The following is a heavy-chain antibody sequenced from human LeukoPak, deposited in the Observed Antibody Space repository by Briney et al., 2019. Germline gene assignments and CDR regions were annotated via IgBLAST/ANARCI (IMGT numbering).Heavy chain of an antibody. CDR3: AKVIRSSGWYVDY. D-gene: IGHD6-19*01. V-gene: IGHV3-23*01. CDR2: LTASGNTA. Sequence: GGSLRLSCAASRFTFSTYAMSWVRQAPGKGLAWVSGLTASGNTAFYADSVKGRFTISRDNSKNTLYLQMNSLRAEDTAVYYCAKVIRSSGWYVDYWGQGTLVTVSP. CDR1: RFTFSTYA. J-gene: IGHJ4*02.